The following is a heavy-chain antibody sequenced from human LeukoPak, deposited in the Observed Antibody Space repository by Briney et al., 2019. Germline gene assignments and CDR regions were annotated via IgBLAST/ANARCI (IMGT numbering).Heavy chain of an antibody. Sequence: SETLSLTYTVSGASISSYYWNWLRQPPGKGLEWIGYMDNSGSTNYNPSLKSRVTLSADTSKNQFSLRLSSVTAADTAVYYCATWVTVIYAFDIWGQGTMVTVSS. CDR1: GASISSYY. CDR3: ATWVTVIYAFDI. D-gene: IGHD4-17*01. CDR2: MDNSGST. V-gene: IGHV4-59*01. J-gene: IGHJ3*02.